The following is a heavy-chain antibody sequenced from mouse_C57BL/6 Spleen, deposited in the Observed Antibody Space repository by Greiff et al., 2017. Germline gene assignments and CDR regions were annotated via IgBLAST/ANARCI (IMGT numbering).Heavy chain of an antibody. Sequence: EVQLQQSGPELVKPGASVKISCKASGYTFTDYYMNWVKQSHGKSLEWIGDINPNNGGTSYNQKFKGKATLTVDKSSSTAYMELRSLTSEDSAVYYCANYYGSPCGYWGQGTTLTVSS. V-gene: IGHV1-26*01. J-gene: IGHJ2*01. D-gene: IGHD1-1*01. CDR2: INPNNGGT. CDR1: GYTFTDYY. CDR3: ANYYGSPCGY.